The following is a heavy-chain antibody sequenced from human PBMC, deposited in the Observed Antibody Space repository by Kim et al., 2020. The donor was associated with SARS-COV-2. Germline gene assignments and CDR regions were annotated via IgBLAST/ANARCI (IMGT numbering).Heavy chain of an antibody. D-gene: IGHD3-16*02. V-gene: IGHV3-48*03. CDR2: ISSSGSTI. Sequence: GGSLRLSCAASGFTFSSYEMNWVRQAPGKGLEWVSYISSSGSTIYYADSVKGRSTISRDNAKNSLYRQMNSLRAEDTAVYYCARERAWGFGGVIALYFDFWGQGTLVTVSS. J-gene: IGHJ4*02. CDR1: GFTFSSYE. CDR3: ARERAWGFGGVIALYFDF.